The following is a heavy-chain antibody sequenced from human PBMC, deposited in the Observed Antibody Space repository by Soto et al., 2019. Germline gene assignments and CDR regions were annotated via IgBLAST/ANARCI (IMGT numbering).Heavy chain of an antibody. CDR3: ARDRAGRCCAGL. CDR2: INAGNGNT. V-gene: IGHV1-3*01. D-gene: IGHD3-10*01. Sequence: ASVKVSCKASGYTFTSYAMHWVRQAPGQRLEWMGWINAGNGNTKYSQKFQGRVTITRDTSASTAYMELSSLRSEDTAVYYCARDRAGRCCAGLWGQGTLVTVSS. J-gene: IGHJ4*02. CDR1: GYTFTSYA.